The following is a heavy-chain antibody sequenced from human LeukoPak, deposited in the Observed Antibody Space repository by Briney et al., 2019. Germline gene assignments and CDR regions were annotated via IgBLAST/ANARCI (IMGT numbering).Heavy chain of an antibody. Sequence: SETLSLTCTASGGSISSYYWSWIRQPPGKGLEWIGYIYYSGSTNYNPSLKSRVTISVDTSKNQFSLKLSSVTAADTAVYYCARDGNLYAFDIWGQGTMVTVSS. D-gene: IGHD4-23*01. CDR1: GGSISSYY. V-gene: IGHV4-59*08. J-gene: IGHJ3*02. CDR3: ARDGNLYAFDI. CDR2: IYYSGST.